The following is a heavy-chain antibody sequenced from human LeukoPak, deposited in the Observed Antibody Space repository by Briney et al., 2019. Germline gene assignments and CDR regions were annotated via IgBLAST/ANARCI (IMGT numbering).Heavy chain of an antibody. D-gene: IGHD6-13*01. CDR3: AREKGAAGINWFDP. V-gene: IGHV4-4*07. CDR1: GGSISSYY. CDR2: IYTSGST. J-gene: IGHJ5*02. Sequence: PSETLSLTCTVSGGSISSYYWSWIRQPAGKGLEWIGRIYTSGSTNYNPSLKSRVTMSVDTSKNQFSLKLSSVTAADTAVYYCAREKGAAGINWFDPWGQGTLVTVSS.